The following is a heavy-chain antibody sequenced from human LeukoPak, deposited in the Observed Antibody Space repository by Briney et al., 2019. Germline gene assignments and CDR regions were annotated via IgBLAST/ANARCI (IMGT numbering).Heavy chain of an antibody. CDR2: INPNSGGT. Sequence: ASVKVSCKASGYTFTGHYIHWVRQAPGQGLEWMGWINPNSGGTNYAQKFQGRVTMTRDASINIVYMDLSGLRSDDTAVYYCARVGVPAAMTWVEFDYWGQGTLVTVSS. D-gene: IGHD2-2*01. J-gene: IGHJ4*02. CDR1: GYTFTGHY. V-gene: IGHV1-2*02. CDR3: ARVGVPAAMTWVEFDY.